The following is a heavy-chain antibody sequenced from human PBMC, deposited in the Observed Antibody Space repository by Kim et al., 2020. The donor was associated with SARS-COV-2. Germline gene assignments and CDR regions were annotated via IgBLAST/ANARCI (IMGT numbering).Heavy chain of an antibody. CDR1: GGSFSGYY. D-gene: IGHD6-13*01. J-gene: IGHJ4*02. Sequence: SETLSLTCAVYGGSFSGYYWSWIRQPPGKGLEWIGEINHSGSTNYNPSLKSRVTISVDTSKNQFSLKLSSVTAADTAVYYCAIGWGLAAAGSPINFDYWGQGTLVTVSS. V-gene: IGHV4-34*01. CDR3: AIGWGLAAAGSPINFDY. CDR2: INHSGST.